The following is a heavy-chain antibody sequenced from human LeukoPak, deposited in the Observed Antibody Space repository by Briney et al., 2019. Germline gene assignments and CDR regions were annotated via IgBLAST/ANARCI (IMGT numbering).Heavy chain of an antibody. CDR3: ARDLYSGSYYYFDY. J-gene: IGHJ4*02. V-gene: IGHV3-23*01. D-gene: IGHD1-26*01. Sequence: GGSLRLSCAASGFTFSSSAMNWVRQAPGKGLEWVSAISGSGGSTYYADSVKGRFTISRDNSKNTLYLQMNSLRAEDTALYYCARDLYSGSYYYFDYWGQGTLVTVSS. CDR2: ISGSGGST. CDR1: GFTFSSSA.